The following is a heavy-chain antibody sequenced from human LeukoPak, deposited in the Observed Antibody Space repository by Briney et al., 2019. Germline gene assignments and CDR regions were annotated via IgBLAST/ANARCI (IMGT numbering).Heavy chain of an antibody. V-gene: IGHV3-30*02. Sequence: PGGSLRLSCAASGFTFSSYGMHWVRQAPGKGLEWVAFIRYDGSNKYYADSVKGRFTISRDNSKNTLYLQMNSLRAEDTAVYYCAKDTYYYGSGSYYVRWLDPWGQGTLVTVSS. CDR2: IRYDGSNK. CDR3: AKDTYYYGSGSYYVRWLDP. D-gene: IGHD3-10*01. CDR1: GFTFSSYG. J-gene: IGHJ5*02.